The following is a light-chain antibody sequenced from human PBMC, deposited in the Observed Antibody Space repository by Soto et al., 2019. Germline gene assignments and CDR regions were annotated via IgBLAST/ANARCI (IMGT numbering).Light chain of an antibody. CDR2: DVS. Sequence: QSALTQPASVSGSPGQSITISCTGTSSDVGGYNYVSWYQHHPGKAPKLTIYDVSTRPSGVSNRISGSKSGNTASLTISGLQAEDEADYYCSSYTTSSISEIFGGGTQLTVL. CDR3: SSYTTSSISEI. J-gene: IGLJ2*01. V-gene: IGLV2-14*03. CDR1: SSDVGGYNY.